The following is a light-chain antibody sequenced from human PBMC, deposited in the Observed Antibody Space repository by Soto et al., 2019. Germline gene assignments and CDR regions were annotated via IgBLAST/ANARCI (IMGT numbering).Light chain of an antibody. CDR2: GAS. J-gene: IGKJ1*01. CDR3: QQYNNWPTWT. Sequence: EIVLTQSPGTLSLSPVEIATLSFMASQSVSSNYLAWYQQKPGQAPRLLINGASTRATGIPARFSGSGSETEFTLTISSLQAEDSAVYFCQQYNNWPTWTFGQGTKVDI. CDR1: QSVSSN. V-gene: IGKV3-15*01.